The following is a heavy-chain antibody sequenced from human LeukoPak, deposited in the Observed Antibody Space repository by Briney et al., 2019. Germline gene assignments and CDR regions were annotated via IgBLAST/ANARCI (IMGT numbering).Heavy chain of an antibody. CDR1: GGSISSYY. CDR3: AREQQYSSGWFPWYFDL. D-gene: IGHD6-19*01. V-gene: IGHV4-59*01. Sequence: SETLSLTCTVSGGSISSYYWGWIRQPPGKGLEWIGYIYYSGSTNYNPSLKSRVTISVDTSKNQFSLKLSSVTAADTAVYYCAREQQYSSGWFPWYFDLWGRGTLVTVSS. CDR2: IYYSGST. J-gene: IGHJ2*01.